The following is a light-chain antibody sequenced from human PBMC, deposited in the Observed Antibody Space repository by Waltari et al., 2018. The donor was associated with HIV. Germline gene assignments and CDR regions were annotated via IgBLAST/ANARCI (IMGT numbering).Light chain of an antibody. CDR3: QQYYSTPNS. Sequence: DSVMTQSLDPLAVSRGEQATIHCKSSQSVLYSSNNKNYMAWYQQKPGPPPTLLIYCSSTRESGAPARFSGSASGTDFTLTIRSLQAEDVAVYYCQQYYSTPNSFGQGTKLEIK. V-gene: IGKV4-1*01. CDR2: CSS. J-gene: IGKJ2*03. CDR1: QSVLYSSNNKNY.